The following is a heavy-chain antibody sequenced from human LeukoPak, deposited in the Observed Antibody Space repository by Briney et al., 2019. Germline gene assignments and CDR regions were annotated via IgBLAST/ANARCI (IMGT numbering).Heavy chain of an antibody. CDR1: GYTFATYG. V-gene: IGHV1-18*01. Sequence: ASVKVSCKASGYTFATYGFCWVRQAPGHGLEWMGWTSANTGKTDYAQRYQGRVTLTTDTSTSTAYMELRSLRPDDTAVYYCAKVAGDRMGYWGQGTLVTASS. D-gene: IGHD2-8*01. CDR2: TSANTGKT. J-gene: IGHJ4*02. CDR3: AKVAGDRMGY.